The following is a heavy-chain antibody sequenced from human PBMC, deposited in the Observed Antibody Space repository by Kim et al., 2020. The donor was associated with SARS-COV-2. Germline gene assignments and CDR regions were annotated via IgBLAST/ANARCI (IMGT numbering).Heavy chain of an antibody. D-gene: IGHD3-10*01. CDR3: ARDLQITMVRGVIPS. CDR2: ISSSSSYI. Sequence: GGSLRLSCAASGFTFSSYSMNWVRQAPGKGLEWVSSISSSSSYIYYADSVKGRFTISRDNAKNSLYLQMNSLRAEDTAVYYCARDLQITMVRGVIPSWGQGTLVTVSS. CDR1: GFTFSSYS. V-gene: IGHV3-21*01. J-gene: IGHJ5*02.